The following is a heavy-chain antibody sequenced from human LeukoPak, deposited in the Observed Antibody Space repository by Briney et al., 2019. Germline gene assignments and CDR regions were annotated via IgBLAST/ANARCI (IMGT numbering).Heavy chain of an antibody. V-gene: IGHV4-59*01. CDR3: ARARSGSDYYIFDY. CDR1: GGSISGYY. CDR2: IYYTGST. Sequence: PSETLSLTCTVSGGSISGYYWNWIRQPPGKGLEWIGYIYYTGSTNYNPSLKSRVTISVDTSKNQFSLKLSSVTATDTAVYYCARARSGSDYYIFDYWGQGTLVTVSS. J-gene: IGHJ4*02. D-gene: IGHD3-22*01.